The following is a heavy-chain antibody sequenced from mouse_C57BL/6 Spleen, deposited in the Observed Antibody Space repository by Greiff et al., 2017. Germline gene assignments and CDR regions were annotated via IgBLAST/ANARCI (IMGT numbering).Heavy chain of an antibody. V-gene: IGHV1-15*01. CDR3: TREGVLRPFMDY. Sequence: QVQLQQSGAELVRPGASVTLSCKASGYTFTDYEMHWVKQTPVHGLEWIGAIDPETGGTAYTQKFKGKAILTADKSSSTAYMELRSLTSEDSAVYYCTREGVLRPFMDYWGQGTSVTVSS. CDR1: GYTFTDYE. J-gene: IGHJ4*01. CDR2: IDPETGGT. D-gene: IGHD1-2*01.